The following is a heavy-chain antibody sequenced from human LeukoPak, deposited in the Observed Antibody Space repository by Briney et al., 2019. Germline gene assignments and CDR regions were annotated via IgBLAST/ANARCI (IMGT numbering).Heavy chain of an antibody. CDR3: ARGAELLWFGELSDRVHDY. V-gene: IGHV1-18*01. D-gene: IGHD3-10*01. Sequence: GASVKVSCKASGYTFTSYGISWVRQAPGQGLEWMGWISAYNGNTNYAQKLQGRVTMTTDTSTSTAYMELRSLRSDDTAVYYCARGAELLWFGELSDRVHDYWGQGTLVTVSS. CDR2: ISAYNGNT. J-gene: IGHJ4*02. CDR1: GYTFTSYG.